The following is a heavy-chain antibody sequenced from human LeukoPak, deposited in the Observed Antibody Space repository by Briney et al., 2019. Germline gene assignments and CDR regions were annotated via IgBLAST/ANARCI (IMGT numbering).Heavy chain of an antibody. V-gene: IGHV3-21*01. J-gene: IGHJ5*02. D-gene: IGHD3-22*01. CDR1: GFTFSSHG. Sequence: GGSLRLSCAASGFTFSSHGMNWVRQAPGKGLELVSSISSSRSYIYYADSVKGRFTISRDNAKNSLYLQMNSLRAEDTAVYYCAREYYDSSGYYDNWFDPWGQGTLVTVSS. CDR2: ISSSRSYI. CDR3: AREYYDSSGYYDNWFDP.